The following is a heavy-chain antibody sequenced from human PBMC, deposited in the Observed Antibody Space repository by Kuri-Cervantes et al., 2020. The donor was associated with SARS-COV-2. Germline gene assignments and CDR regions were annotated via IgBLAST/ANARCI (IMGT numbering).Heavy chain of an antibody. CDR2: IRGGGSTI. D-gene: IGHD6-19*01. CDR1: GFTFSSFS. J-gene: IGHJ3*02. V-gene: IGHV3-48*01. CDR3: ARSRSGGGGKQWLLADDAFDI. Sequence: GESLKISCAASGFTFSSFSMNWVRQAPGKGLEWVSYIRGGGSTIFYADSVKGRFTISGDNAKSSIYLQMNSLRAGDTAVYYCARSRSGGGGKQWLLADDAFDIWGQGTMVTVSS.